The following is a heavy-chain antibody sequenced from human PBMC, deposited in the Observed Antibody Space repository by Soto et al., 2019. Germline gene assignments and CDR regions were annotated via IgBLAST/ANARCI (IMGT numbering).Heavy chain of an antibody. Sequence: GGSLRLSCAASGFTFSKYAVTWVRQAPGKGLEWVSTISGSGGSTYYADSVKGRFTIPRDNSKNTLYLQMNSLRAEDTAVYYCAKDQGSSWYEIDYLGQGTLVTVSS. CDR1: GFTFSKYA. V-gene: IGHV3-23*01. J-gene: IGHJ4*02. D-gene: IGHD6-13*01. CDR3: AKDQGSSWYEIDY. CDR2: ISGSGGST.